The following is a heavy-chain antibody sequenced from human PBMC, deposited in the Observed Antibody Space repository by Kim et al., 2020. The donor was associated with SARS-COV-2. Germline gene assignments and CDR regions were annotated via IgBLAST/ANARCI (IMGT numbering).Heavy chain of an antibody. Sequence: SETLSLTCTVSGGSISSSSYYWGWIRQPPGKGLEWIGSIYYSGSTYYNPSLKSRVTISVDTSKNQFSLKLSSVTAADTAVYYCARHYVDVTGSWFDPWGQGTLVTVSS. CDR3: ARHYVDVTGSWFDP. D-gene: IGHD3-9*01. J-gene: IGHJ5*02. V-gene: IGHV4-39*01. CDR1: GGSISSSSYY. CDR2: IYYSGST.